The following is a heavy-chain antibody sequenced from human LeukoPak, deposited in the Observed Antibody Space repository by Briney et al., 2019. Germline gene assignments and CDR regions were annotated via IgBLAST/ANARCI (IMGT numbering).Heavy chain of an antibody. CDR2: IYYTGST. CDR3: ARVRGADLDY. CDR1: GGSISTYY. J-gene: IGHJ4*02. D-gene: IGHD4/OR15-4a*01. Sequence: SETLSLTCTVSGGSISTYYWSWIRQPPGKGLEWVGYIYYTGSTNYNPSLKSRVTISVDTSKNQFSLKLSSVTTADTAVYFCARVRGADLDYWGQGTLVTVSS. V-gene: IGHV4-59*01.